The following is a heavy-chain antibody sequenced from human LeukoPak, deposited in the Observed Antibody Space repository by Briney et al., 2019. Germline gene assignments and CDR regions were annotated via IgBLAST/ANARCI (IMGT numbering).Heavy chain of an antibody. D-gene: IGHD1-26*01. J-gene: IGHJ6*02. CDR3: ARDGAGASYYYGMDV. CDR1: GFTFSSYA. Sequence: GRSLRLSCAASGFTFSSYAMHWVRQAPGKGLEWVAVISYDGSNKYYADSVKGRFTISRDNSKNTLYLQMNSLRAEDTAVYYCARDGAGASYYYGMDVWGQGTTVTVSS. V-gene: IGHV3-30-3*01. CDR2: ISYDGSNK.